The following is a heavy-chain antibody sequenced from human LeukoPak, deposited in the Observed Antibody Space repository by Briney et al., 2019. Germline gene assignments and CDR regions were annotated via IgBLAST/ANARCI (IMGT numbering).Heavy chain of an antibody. D-gene: IGHD1-1*01. Sequence: GASVKVSYKASGYTFTAYYIHWVRQAPGQGIEWMGLIKANSGGTIYAQMFQGRVTMTRDTSISTAYMELSRLTSDDTAVYYCARVDGSAATGGDWGQGTLVTVSS. CDR3: ARVDGSAATGGD. CDR2: IKANSGGT. V-gene: IGHV1-2*02. J-gene: IGHJ4*02. CDR1: GYTFTAYY.